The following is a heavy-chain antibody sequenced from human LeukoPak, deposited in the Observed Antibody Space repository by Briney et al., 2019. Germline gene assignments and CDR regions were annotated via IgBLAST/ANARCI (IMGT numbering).Heavy chain of an antibody. CDR1: GGSFSGYY. V-gene: IGHV4-39*01. Sequence: SETLSLTCAVYGGSFSGYYWGCIRQPPGKGLEWIGSIYYSGSTYYNPSLKSRVTISVDTSKNQFSLKLSSVTAADTAVYYCASDRGMVRGVIITFFDYWGQGTLVTVSS. CDR2: IYYSGST. J-gene: IGHJ4*02. D-gene: IGHD3-10*01. CDR3: ASDRGMVRGVIITFFDY.